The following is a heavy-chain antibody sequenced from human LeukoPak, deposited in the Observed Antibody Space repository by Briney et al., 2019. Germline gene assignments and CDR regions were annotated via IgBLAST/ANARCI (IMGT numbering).Heavy chain of an antibody. CDR2: IKQDGSEK. V-gene: IGHV3-7*01. CDR1: GFTFSSYW. J-gene: IGHJ4*02. D-gene: IGHD3-22*01. CDR3: ARDKNYYDSSGRRKVTDY. Sequence: GGSLRLSCAASGFTFSSYWMSWVRQAPGKGLEWVANIKQDGSEKYYVDSVKGRFTISRGNAKNSLYLQMNSLRAEDTAVYYCARDKNYYDSSGRRKVTDYWGQGTLVTVSS.